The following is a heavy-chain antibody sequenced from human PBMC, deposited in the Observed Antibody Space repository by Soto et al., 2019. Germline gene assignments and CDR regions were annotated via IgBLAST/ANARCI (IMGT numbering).Heavy chain of an antibody. CDR3: ATDYGAVVAANRASPWFDP. CDR2: FDPEDGET. Sequence: ASVKVSCKVSGYTLTELSMHWVRQAPGKGLEWMGGFDPEDGETIYAQKFQGRVTMTEDTSTDPAYMELSSLRSEDTAVYYCATDYGAVVAANRASPWFDPWGQGTLVTVSS. D-gene: IGHD2-15*01. J-gene: IGHJ5*02. CDR1: GYTLTELS. V-gene: IGHV1-24*01.